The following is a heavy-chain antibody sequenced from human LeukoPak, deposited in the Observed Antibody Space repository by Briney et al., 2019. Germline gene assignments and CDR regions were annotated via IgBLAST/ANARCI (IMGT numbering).Heavy chain of an antibody. CDR2: ISSSSSYI. CDR3: AYYYDSSGYSP. J-gene: IGHJ5*02. Sequence: GGSLRLSCAASGFTFSSYSMNWVRQAPGKGLEWVSSISSSSSYICYADSVKGRFTISRDNAKNSLYLQMNSLRAEDTAVYYCAYYYDSSGYSPWGQGTLVTVSS. V-gene: IGHV3-21*01. D-gene: IGHD3-22*01. CDR1: GFTFSSYS.